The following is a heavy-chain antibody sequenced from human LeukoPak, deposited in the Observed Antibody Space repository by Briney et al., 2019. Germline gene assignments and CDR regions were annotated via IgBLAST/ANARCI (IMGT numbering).Heavy chain of an antibody. CDR3: ARGGYGLGSGGY. D-gene: IGHD3-10*01. Sequence: ASVKVSCKASGYTFTDHYIHWVRRAPGQGLEWMEWIIPNTGGTSFAQKFQGRVTMTRDTSISTAYMELSSLTPDDTAVYYCARGGYGLGSGGYWGQGTLVTVSS. J-gene: IGHJ4*02. CDR2: IIPNTGGT. CDR1: GYTFTDHY. V-gene: IGHV1-2*02.